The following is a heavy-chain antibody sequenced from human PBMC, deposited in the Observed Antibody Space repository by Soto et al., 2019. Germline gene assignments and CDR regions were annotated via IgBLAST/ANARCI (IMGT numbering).Heavy chain of an antibody. V-gene: IGHV4-61*01. Sequence: SETLSLTCTVSGGSVSSGSYYWSWIRQPPGKGLEWIGYIYYSGSTNYNPSLKSRVTVSVYTSKNQFSLKPSSVTAAEQDVYFFARGVNYYVMDVSGQGTTVGFSS. CDR3: ARGVNYYVMDV. J-gene: IGHJ6*02. CDR2: IYYSGST. CDR1: GGSVSSGSYY.